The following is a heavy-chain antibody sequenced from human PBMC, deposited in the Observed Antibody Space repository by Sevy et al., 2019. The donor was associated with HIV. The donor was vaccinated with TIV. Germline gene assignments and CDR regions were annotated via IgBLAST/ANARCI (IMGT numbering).Heavy chain of an antibody. CDR1: GFTFRTYA. Sequence: RGSLRLSCAASGFTFRTYAFHWVRQTPGRGLEWIGLISSNGDNAFYANSVRGRFTISRDNSMNTLYLQMTSLTPDDTAVYYCARGPEWELTSFLSHWGQGTLVFVSS. CDR3: ARGPEWELTSFLSH. CDR2: ISSNGDNA. V-gene: IGHV3-30-3*01. J-gene: IGHJ4*02. D-gene: IGHD1-26*01.